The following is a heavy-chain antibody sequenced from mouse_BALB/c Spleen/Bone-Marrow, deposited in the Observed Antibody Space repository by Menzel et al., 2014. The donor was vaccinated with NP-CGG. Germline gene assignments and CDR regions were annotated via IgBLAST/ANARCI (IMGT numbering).Heavy chain of an antibody. J-gene: IGHJ4*01. CDR1: GYTFTDYA. Sequence: VQRVESGPELVRPGVSVKISCKGSGYTFTDYAMHWVKRSHAKSLEWIGLISTFSGNTNYNQKFKGRATMTVDKSSSTAYMELAKLTSKDSAIYYCARWDYRYDETMDYWGQGTSVTVSS. D-gene: IGHD2-14*01. CDR3: ARWDYRYDETMDY. CDR2: ISTFSGNT. V-gene: IGHV1S137*01.